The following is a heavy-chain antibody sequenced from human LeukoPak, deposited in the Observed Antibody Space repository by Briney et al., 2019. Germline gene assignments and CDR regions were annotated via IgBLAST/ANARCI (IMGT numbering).Heavy chain of an antibody. CDR2: INHSGST. J-gene: IGHJ5*02. D-gene: IGHD2-2*01. CDR1: GGSFSGHY. V-gene: IGHV4-34*01. CDR3: ARGLRYCSSTSCLAWFDP. Sequence: SETLSLTCAVYGGSFSGHYWSWIRQPPGKGLEWIGEINHSGSTNYNPSLKSRVTISVDTSKNQFSLKLSSVTAADTAVYYCARGLRYCSSTSCLAWFDPWGQGTLVTVSS.